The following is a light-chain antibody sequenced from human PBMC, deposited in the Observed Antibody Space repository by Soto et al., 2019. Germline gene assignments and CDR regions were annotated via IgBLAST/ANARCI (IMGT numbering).Light chain of an antibody. Sequence: AIRITQSPSSLSASVGDSVTITCRASQGISSALAWYQQTPGRAPKLLIYDASTLASGVPSRFSGSLSGTDFTLTITSLQPEDFATYFCQQSYNTPATFGGGTKVDIK. J-gene: IGKJ4*01. CDR3: QQSYNTPAT. CDR1: QGISSA. V-gene: IGKV1D-13*01. CDR2: DAS.